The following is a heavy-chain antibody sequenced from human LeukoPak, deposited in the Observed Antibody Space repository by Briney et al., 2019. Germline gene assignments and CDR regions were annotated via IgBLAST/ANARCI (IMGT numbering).Heavy chain of an antibody. CDR2: IYYSGST. Sequence: SETLSLTCTVSGGSISSYYWSWIRRPPGKGLEWIGYIYYSGSTNYNPSLKSRVTISVDTSKNQFSLKLSSVTAADTAVYYCARAAYYYDSSEIYYYYYGMDVWGQGTTVTVSS. CDR1: GGSISSYY. V-gene: IGHV4-59*01. D-gene: IGHD3-22*01. J-gene: IGHJ6*02. CDR3: ARAAYYYDSSEIYYYYYGMDV.